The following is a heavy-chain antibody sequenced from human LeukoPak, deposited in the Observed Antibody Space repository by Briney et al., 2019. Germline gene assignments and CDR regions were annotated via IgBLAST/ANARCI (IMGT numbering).Heavy chain of an antibody. J-gene: IGHJ4*02. Sequence: ASVKVSCKASGYTFTSYGISWVRQAPGQGLEWMGWISAYNGNTNYAQKLQGRVTMTTDTSTSTAYMELSSLRSEDTAVYYCASGGGYCSSTSCYTSFDYWGQGTLVTVSS. V-gene: IGHV1-18*01. CDR3: ASGGGYCSSTSCYTSFDY. CDR2: ISAYNGNT. CDR1: GYTFTSYG. D-gene: IGHD2-2*02.